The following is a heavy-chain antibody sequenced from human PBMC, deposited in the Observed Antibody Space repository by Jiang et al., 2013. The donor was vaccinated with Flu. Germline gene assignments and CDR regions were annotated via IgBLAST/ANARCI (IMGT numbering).Heavy chain of an antibody. V-gene: IGHV4-59*01. CDR3: ARHSGSYSRVDY. Sequence: GPGLVKPSETLSLTCTVSGGSISSYYWSWIRQPPGKGLEWIGYIYYSGSTNYNPSLKSRVTISVDTSKNQFSLKLSSVTAADTAVYYCARHSGSYSRVDYWGQGTLVTVSS. CDR1: GGSISSYY. D-gene: IGHD1-26*01. CDR2: IYYSGST. J-gene: IGHJ4*02.